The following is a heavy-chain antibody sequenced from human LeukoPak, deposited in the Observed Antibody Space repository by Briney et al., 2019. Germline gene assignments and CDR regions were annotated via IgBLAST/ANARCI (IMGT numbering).Heavy chain of an antibody. D-gene: IGHD2-2*02. Sequence: GGSLRLSCAASGFTFSSYGMHWVRQAPGKGLEWVAFIRYDGSNKYYADSVKGRFTISRDNSKNTLYLQMNSLRAEDTAVYYCAKVSYCSSTSCYTWDYWGQGTLVTVSS. CDR2: IRYDGSNK. J-gene: IGHJ4*02. CDR1: GFTFSSYG. CDR3: AKVSYCSSTSCYTWDY. V-gene: IGHV3-30*02.